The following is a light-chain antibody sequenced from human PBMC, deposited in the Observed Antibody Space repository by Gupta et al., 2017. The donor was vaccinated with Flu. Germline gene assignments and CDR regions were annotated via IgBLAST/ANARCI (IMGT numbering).Light chain of an antibody. CDR2: SAS. CDR1: HSISSTY. J-gene: IGKJ3*01. CDR3: QQDGNAPFT. Sequence: VLTQSPDTLSLLPGERATLSCRTSHSISSTYLGWYQQKPGQAPRLLIHSASTRATGVPERFSDSGSGTDFTLTISRLEPEDSAVYYCQQDGNAPFTFGHGTKVDIK. V-gene: IGKV3-20*01.